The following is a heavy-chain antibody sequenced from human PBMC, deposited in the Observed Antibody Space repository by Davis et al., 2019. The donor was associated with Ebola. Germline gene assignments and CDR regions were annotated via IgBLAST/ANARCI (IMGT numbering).Heavy chain of an antibody. D-gene: IGHD2-2*01. CDR2: INPNSGGT. CDR3: ARGLGYCSSTSCYGGGGYWFDP. V-gene: IGHV1-2*02. CDR1: GYTFTGYY. J-gene: IGHJ5*02. Sequence: ASVKVSCKASGYTFTGYYMHWVRQAPGQGLEWMGWINPNSGGTNYAQKFQGRVTMTRDTSTSTVYMELSSLRSEDTAVYYCARGLGYCSSTSCYGGGGYWFDPWGQGTLVTVSS.